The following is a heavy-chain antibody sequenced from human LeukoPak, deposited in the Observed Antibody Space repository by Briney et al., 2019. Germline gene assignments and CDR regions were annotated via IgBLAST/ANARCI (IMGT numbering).Heavy chain of an antibody. J-gene: IGHJ4*02. CDR1: GGSFSGYY. Sequence: SETLSLTCAVYGGSFSGYYWSWVRQPPGRGRGWVGEINHSGSTNYNPSLKSRVTISVDTSKNQFSLKLSSVTAADTAVYYCAGGRLPPYYFDYWGQGTLVTVSS. CDR3: AGGRLPPYYFDY. D-gene: IGHD2-15*01. V-gene: IGHV4-34*01. CDR2: INHSGST.